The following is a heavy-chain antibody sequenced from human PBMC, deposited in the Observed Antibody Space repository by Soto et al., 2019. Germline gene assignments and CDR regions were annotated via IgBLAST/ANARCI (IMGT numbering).Heavy chain of an antibody. Sequence: EVHLVESGGVVVQPGGSLSLSCAASGFNFHGYTMHWVRQRPGKGLEWVSLIRWDGSSTYYGDSVKGRFTISRDNNKDSLFLQMSSLTTEDTALYYCVKDMAYGGDSCPFDSWGQGTLVTVSS. CDR2: IRWDGSST. CDR1: GFNFHGYT. D-gene: IGHD2-21*02. V-gene: IGHV3-43*01. CDR3: VKDMAYGGDSCPFDS. J-gene: IGHJ4*02.